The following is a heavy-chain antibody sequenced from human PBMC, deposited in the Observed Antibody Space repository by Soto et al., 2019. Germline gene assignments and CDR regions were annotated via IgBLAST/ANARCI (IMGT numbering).Heavy chain of an antibody. J-gene: IGHJ5*02. D-gene: IGHD2-8*01. CDR1: GFTFSSYG. Sequence: QVQLVESGGGVVQPGRSLRLSCAASGFTFSSYGMHWVRQAPGKGLEWVAVIWYDGSNKYYADSVKGRFTISRDNSKNTLYLQMNSLRAEDAAVYYCAGGWGVYNWFDPWGQGTLVTVSS. CDR2: IWYDGSNK. V-gene: IGHV3-33*01. CDR3: AGGWGVYNWFDP.